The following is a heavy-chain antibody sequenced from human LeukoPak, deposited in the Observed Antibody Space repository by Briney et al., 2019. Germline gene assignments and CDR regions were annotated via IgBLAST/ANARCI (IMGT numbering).Heavy chain of an antibody. CDR2: INHSGST. CDR3: ARTMVRGVIVRTSWFDP. J-gene: IGHJ5*02. D-gene: IGHD3-10*01. Sequence: SETLSLTCAVYGGSFSGYYWSWIRQPPGKGLEWIGEINHSGSTNYNPSLKSRVTISVGTSKNQFSLKLSSVTAADTAVYYCARTMVRGVIVRTSWFDPWGQGTLVTVSS. V-gene: IGHV4-34*01. CDR1: GGSFSGYY.